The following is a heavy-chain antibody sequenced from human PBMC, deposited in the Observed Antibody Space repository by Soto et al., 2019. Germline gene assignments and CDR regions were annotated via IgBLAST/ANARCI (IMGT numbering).Heavy chain of an antibody. CDR1: GFTFSSYW. V-gene: IGHV3-7*01. CDR3: ARVYYDYIWGSYPLNY. J-gene: IGHJ4*02. CDR2: IKQDESEK. Sequence: EVQLVESGGGLVQPGGSLRLSCAASGFTFSSYWMIWVRQAPGKGLEWVANIKQDESEKYYLDSVKGRFTISRDNAKNSLYLQMNSLRAEDTAVYYCARVYYDYIWGSYPLNYWGQGTLVTVSS. D-gene: IGHD3-16*02.